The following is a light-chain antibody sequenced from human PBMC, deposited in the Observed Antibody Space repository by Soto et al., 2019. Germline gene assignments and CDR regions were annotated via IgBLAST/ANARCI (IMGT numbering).Light chain of an antibody. CDR3: QQLNSYPLT. V-gene: IGKV1-9*01. CDR1: QDISDY. CDR2: AAS. J-gene: IGKJ4*01. Sequence: DIQLTQSPSFLSASVLDRVTITCRASQDISDYLAWYQQRPGKAPKLLIYAASTLQSGVPSRFSGSGSGTEFTLTVSSLQPEDFATYSCQQLNSYPLTFGGGTKVDIK.